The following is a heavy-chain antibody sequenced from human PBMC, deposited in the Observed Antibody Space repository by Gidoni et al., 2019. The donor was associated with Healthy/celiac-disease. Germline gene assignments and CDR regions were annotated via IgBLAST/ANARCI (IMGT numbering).Heavy chain of an antibody. CDR3: ASMYYYGSGSYSRAFDI. D-gene: IGHD3-10*01. CDR2: MSSSGSTI. CDR1: GFTFSSYE. J-gene: IGHJ3*02. Sequence: EVQLVESGGGLVQPGGSLRLSCAASGFTFSSYEMNWVRQAPGKGLEWVSYMSSSGSTIYYADSVKGRFTISRDNAKNSLYLQMNSLRAEDTAVYYCASMYYYGSGSYSRAFDIWGQGTMVTVSS. V-gene: IGHV3-48*03.